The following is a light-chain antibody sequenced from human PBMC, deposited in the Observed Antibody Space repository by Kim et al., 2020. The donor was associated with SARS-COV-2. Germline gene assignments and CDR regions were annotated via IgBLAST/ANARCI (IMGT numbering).Light chain of an antibody. CDR3: QQYNNWSLT. J-gene: IGKJ4*01. Sequence: VAPGERASLSCRASQSVSSNLAWYQQKPGQAPRLLIYGASTRATGSPARFSGSGSGTEFTLTISSLQSEDFAVYYCQQYNNWSLTFGGGTKVDIK. CDR1: QSVSSN. V-gene: IGKV3-15*01. CDR2: GAS.